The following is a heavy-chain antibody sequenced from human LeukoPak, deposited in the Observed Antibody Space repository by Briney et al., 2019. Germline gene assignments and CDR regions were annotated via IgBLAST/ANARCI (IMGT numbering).Heavy chain of an antibody. D-gene: IGHD4-11*01. V-gene: IGHV3-30*03. CDR1: GFTFSSYG. J-gene: IGHJ4*02. CDR2: ISYDGSNK. CDR3: ARGGPLGNYVGYDY. Sequence: PGGSLRLSCAASGFTFSSYGMHWVRQAPGKGLEWVAVISYDGSNKYYADSVKGRFTISRDNSKNTLYLQMNSLRAEDTAVYYCARGGPLGNYVGYDYWGQGTLVTVSS.